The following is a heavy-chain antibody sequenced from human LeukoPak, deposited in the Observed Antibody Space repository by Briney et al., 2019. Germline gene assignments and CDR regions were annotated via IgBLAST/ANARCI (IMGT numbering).Heavy chain of an antibody. CDR1: GVSISSFF. D-gene: IGHD2-2*03. V-gene: IGHV4-59*08. CDR3: ARHRSTRGDGSYWDFVQ. CDR2: IYYSGIT. Sequence: PSETLSLTCTVSGVSISSFFWSWIRQPPGKGLEWIGYIYYSGITKYNPSLKSRVTISVDTSENQFSLKLSSVPAADTAVYYCARHRSTRGDGSYWDFVQWGQGTLVTVSS. J-gene: IGHJ4*02.